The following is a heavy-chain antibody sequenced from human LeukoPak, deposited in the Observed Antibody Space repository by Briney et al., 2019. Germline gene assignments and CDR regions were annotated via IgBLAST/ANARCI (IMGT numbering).Heavy chain of an antibody. V-gene: IGHV6-1*01. CDR3: ARGGLVRGSLNSLTGFDF. CDR2: IYYRSQWYN. J-gene: IGHJ3*01. D-gene: IGHD3-10*01. CDR1: GDSVSSGSGG. Sequence: SQTLSLTCDICGDSVSSGSGGWNWIRQSPSRGLEWLGRIYYRSQWYNDDAVSVKGRISINPDTAKNQFSLHLNSVTPDDTALYYCARGGLVRGSLNSLTGFDFWGQGTMVTVSS.